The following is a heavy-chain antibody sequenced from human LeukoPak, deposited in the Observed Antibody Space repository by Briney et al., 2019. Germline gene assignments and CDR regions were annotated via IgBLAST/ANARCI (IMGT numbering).Heavy chain of an antibody. J-gene: IGHJ5*02. D-gene: IGHD3-22*01. CDR3: ARDRPWGWLLLRDWFDP. CDR1: GGSFSGYY. Sequence: PSETLSLTCAVYGGSFSGYYWSWIRQPPGKGLEWIGEINHSGSTNYNPSLKSRVTISVDTSKTQFSLKLSSVIAADTAVYYCARDRPWGWLLLRDWFDPWGQGTLVTVSS. V-gene: IGHV4-34*01. CDR2: INHSGST.